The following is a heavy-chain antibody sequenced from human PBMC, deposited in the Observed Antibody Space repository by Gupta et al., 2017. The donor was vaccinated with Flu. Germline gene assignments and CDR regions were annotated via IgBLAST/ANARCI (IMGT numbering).Heavy chain of an antibody. D-gene: IGHD3-22*01. J-gene: IGHJ4*02. CDR1: GFTFNNYA. CDR3: VKKKGPLRTDSFDL. V-gene: IGHV3-23*01. Sequence: EVQMLESGGGLVQPGGSLRLSCVASGFTFNNYAMNWVRQAPGKGLEWVSGIGSSDPATYYTDSVKGRFTISRDNSENTLYLERKSLRAEDTAVYDCVKKKGPLRTDSFDLWGQGTPVTVSS. CDR2: IGSSDPAT.